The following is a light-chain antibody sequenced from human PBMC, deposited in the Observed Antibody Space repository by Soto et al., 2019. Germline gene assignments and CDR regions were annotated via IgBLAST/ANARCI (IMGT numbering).Light chain of an antibody. Sequence: EIVMTQSPATLSVSPGERATLSCRASQSISSNLAWYQQKPGQAPRLLMFRTSSRATGFPARFSGSGSGTEFNLTISSLQSEDFGVYYCQQYNNWPRATLGGRTKVEIK. CDR1: QSISSN. J-gene: IGKJ4*01. CDR2: RTS. CDR3: QQYNNWPRAT. V-gene: IGKV3-15*01.